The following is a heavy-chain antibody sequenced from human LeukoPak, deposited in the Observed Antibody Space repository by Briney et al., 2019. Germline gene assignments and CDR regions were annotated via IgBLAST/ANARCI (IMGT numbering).Heavy chain of an antibody. V-gene: IGHV3-23*01. D-gene: IGHD3-22*01. CDR1: GFTFSSYA. CDR2: ISGSGGST. Sequence: GGSRRLSCAASGFTFSSYAMSWVGQAPGKGLEWVSAISGSGGSTYYADSVRGRFTISRANSKNTVYMQMNSLRAEDTAVYYCTRGFYDSRSDNWGQGTLVTVSS. J-gene: IGHJ4*02. CDR3: TRGFYDSRSDN.